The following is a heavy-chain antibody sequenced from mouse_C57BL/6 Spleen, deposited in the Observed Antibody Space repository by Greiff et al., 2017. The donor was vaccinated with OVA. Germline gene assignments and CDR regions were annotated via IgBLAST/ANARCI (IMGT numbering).Heavy chain of an antibody. CDR1: GFTFSDAW. CDR3: TRPGYGSSFYAMDY. V-gene: IGHV6-6*01. CDR2: IRNKANNHAT. D-gene: IGHD1-1*01. J-gene: IGHJ4*01. Sequence: EVMLVESGGGLVQPGGSMKLSCAASGFTFSDAWMDWVRQSPEKGLEWVAEIRNKANNHATYYAESVKGRFTISRDDSKSSVYLQMNSLRAEDTGIYYCTRPGYGSSFYAMDYWGQGTSVTVSS.